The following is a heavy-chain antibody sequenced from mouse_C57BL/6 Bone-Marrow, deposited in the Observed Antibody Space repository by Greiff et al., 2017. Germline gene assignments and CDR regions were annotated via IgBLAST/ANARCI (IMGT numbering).Heavy chain of an antibody. V-gene: IGHV3-8*01. CDR1: GYSITSDY. Sequence: EVKLQESGPGLAKPSQTLSLTCSVSGYSITSDYWNWIRQFPGNKLEYIGYISYSGSTYYNPPLKSRISITRDTSKNQYYLQLNSVTTEDTATYYCARSYYSDYWYCDVWGTGTTVTVSS. D-gene: IGHD2-12*01. CDR3: ARSYYSDYWYCDV. J-gene: IGHJ1*03. CDR2: ISYSGST.